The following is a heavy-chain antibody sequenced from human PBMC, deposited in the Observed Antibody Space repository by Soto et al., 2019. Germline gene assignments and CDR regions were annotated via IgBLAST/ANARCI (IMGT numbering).Heavy chain of an antibody. CDR3: ARDRGEAAAEYNWFDP. D-gene: IGHD6-13*01. CDR2: IWYDGSNK. CDR1: GFTFSSYG. J-gene: IGHJ5*02. Sequence: PGGSLRLSCAASGFTFSSYGMHWVRQAPGKGLEWVAVIWYDGSNKYYADSVKGRFTISRDNSKNTLYLQMNSLRAEDTAVYYCARDRGEAAAEYNWFDPWGQGTLVTVSS. V-gene: IGHV3-33*01.